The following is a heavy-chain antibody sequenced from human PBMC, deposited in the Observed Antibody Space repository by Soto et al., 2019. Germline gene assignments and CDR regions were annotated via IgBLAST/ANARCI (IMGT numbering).Heavy chain of an antibody. J-gene: IGHJ4*02. CDR2: ISYDGSNK. D-gene: IGHD6-19*01. Sequence: QVQLVESGGGVVQPGRSLRLSCAASGFTFSSYAMHWVRQAPGKGLEWVAVISYDGSNKYYADSVKGRFTISRDNAKNPLYLQMYSLRAEDTAVYYCATGGGWSPFDYWGQGTLVTVSS. V-gene: IGHV3-30-3*01. CDR3: ATGGGWSPFDY. CDR1: GFTFSSYA.